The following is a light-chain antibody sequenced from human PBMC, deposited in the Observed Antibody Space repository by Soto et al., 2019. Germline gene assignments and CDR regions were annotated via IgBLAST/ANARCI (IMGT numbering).Light chain of an antibody. J-gene: IGLJ2*01. CDR2: DVS. CDR1: SSDVGGYNY. Sequence: QSALTQPRSVSGSPGQSVTISCTGTSSDVGGYNYVSWYQQHPGKAPKLMIYDVSKRPSGVPDRFSVSKSGNTASLTISGLQAEDEADYYCCSYAVSDTPHVVFGGGTQLTVL. V-gene: IGLV2-11*01. CDR3: CSYAVSDTPHVV.